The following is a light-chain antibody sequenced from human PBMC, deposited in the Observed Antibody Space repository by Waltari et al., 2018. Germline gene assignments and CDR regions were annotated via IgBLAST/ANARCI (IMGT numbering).Light chain of an antibody. CDR1: SLRSYY. Sequence: SSELTQDPTVSVAMGQTVRITCQGDSLRSYYASWYQQRPGQAPILVFSGNNNRPSGVPDRFSGSSSDNTAVLTITRAQAEDEASYYCHSRDASGVGGSFGGGTKLTVL. J-gene: IGLJ2*01. CDR3: HSRDASGVGGS. CDR2: GNN. V-gene: IGLV3-19*01.